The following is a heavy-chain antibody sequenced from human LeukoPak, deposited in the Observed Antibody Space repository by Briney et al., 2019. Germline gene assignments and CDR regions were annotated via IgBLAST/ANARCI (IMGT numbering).Heavy chain of an antibody. J-gene: IGHJ3*02. V-gene: IGHV4-59*01. CDR2: IYYSGST. CDR1: GGSISSYY. D-gene: IGHD1-26*01. Sequence: SETLSLTCTVSGGSISSYYWSWIRQPPGKGLEWIGYIYYSGSTNYNPSLKSRVTISVDTSKNQFSLKLSSVAAADTAVYYCARVNSGSPPGAFDIWGQGTMVTVSS. CDR3: ARVNSGSPPGAFDI.